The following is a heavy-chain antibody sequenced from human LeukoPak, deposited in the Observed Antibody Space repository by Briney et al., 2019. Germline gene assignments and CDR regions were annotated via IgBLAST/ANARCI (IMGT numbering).Heavy chain of an antibody. Sequence: GGSLRLSCAASGFTFSSYAMSWVRQAPGKGLEWVSAISGSGGSTYYADSVKGRFTISRDNAKNSLYLQMNSLRAEDTAVYYCAREFSGYYVAPQHWGQGTLVTVSS. J-gene: IGHJ1*01. CDR2: ISGSGGST. D-gene: IGHD1-26*01. CDR3: AREFSGYYVAPQH. CDR1: GFTFSSYA. V-gene: IGHV3-23*01.